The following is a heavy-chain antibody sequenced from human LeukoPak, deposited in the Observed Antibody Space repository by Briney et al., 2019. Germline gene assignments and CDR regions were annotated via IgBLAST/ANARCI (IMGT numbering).Heavy chain of an antibody. V-gene: IGHV3-21*01. CDR3: ARGYDFWSGYLDGENWFDP. CDR1: GFTFSSYS. J-gene: IGHJ5*02. CDR2: ISSSSSYI. Sequence: TGGSLRLSCAASGFTFSSYSMNWVRQAPGKGLEWVSSISSSSSYIYYADSVKGRFTISRDNAKNSLYLQMNSLRAEDTAVYYCARGYDFWSGYLDGENWFDPWGQGTLVTVSS. D-gene: IGHD3-3*01.